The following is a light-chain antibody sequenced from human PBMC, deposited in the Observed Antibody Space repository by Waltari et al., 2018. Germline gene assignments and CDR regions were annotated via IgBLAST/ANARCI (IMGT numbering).Light chain of an antibody. V-gene: IGKV1-39*01. CDR3: QQTYDTPLT. CDR1: RSVSIY. J-gene: IGKJ4*01. CDR2: GTS. Sequence: DIQMTQASSSLSASVGDRVNITCRASRSVSIYLNWYQQKPGQAPNLLIYGTSALRTGVPSGFSGSGSGTDFTLTITHLQPEDFGIYYCQQTYDTPLTFGAGTKV.